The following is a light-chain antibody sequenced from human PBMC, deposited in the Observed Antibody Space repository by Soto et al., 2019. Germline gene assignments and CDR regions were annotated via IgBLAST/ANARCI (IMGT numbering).Light chain of an antibody. CDR1: QSVSSSY. V-gene: IGKV3-20*01. CDR3: QQYGSSPPYT. Sequence: EIVLTQSPGTLSLSPGKRATLSCRASQSVSSSYLAWYQQKPGQAPRLLIYGASSRATGIPDRFSGSGSGTDFTLTNSRLEPEDFAVYYCQQYGSSPPYTFGQGTKLEIK. CDR2: GAS. J-gene: IGKJ2*01.